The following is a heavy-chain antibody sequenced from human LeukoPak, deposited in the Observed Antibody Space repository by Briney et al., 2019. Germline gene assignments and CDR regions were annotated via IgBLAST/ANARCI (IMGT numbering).Heavy chain of an antibody. CDR2: IRSKAYGGTI. D-gene: IGHD1-26*01. J-gene: IGHJ3*02. V-gene: IGHV3-49*04. CDR1: GFIFGDSA. CDR3: TRAQNVGVLDI. Sequence: GGSLRLSCTASGFIFGDSAMSWVRQAPGKGLEWVGFIRSKAYGGTIEYAASAKGRFIISRDDSKSIAYLQMNSLKTEDTAVYYCTRAQNVGVLDIWRQGTMVTVSS.